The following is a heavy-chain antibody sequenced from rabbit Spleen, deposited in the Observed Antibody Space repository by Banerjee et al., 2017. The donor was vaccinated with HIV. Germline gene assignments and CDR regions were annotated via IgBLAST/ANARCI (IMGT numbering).Heavy chain of an antibody. D-gene: IGHD1-1*01. CDR1: GFDFSAYTF. CDR3: ARDLDGVIGWNFGW. V-gene: IGHV1S45*01. Sequence: QEQLKETGGGLVQPGGSLTLSCKASGFDFSAYTFMCWVRQAPGKGLEWIACIDSGSRDFTYYASWAKGRFTISKTSSTTVTLQMTSLTAADTATYFCARDLDGVIGWNFGWWGPGTLVTVS. CDR2: IDSGSRDFT. J-gene: IGHJ4*01.